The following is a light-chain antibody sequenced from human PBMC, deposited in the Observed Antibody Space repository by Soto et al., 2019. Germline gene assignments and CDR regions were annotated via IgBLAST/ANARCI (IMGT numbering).Light chain of an antibody. CDR2: DAS. CDR1: QSVSSY. Sequence: EIVLTQSPAILSMSPGERATLSCRASQSVSSYFAWYQQKPGQAPRLLIYDASNRATGDPARFSGSGSGTDFTLTISSLEPEDFAVYYCQQRRDWPVTFGQGTKVEIK. J-gene: IGKJ1*01. V-gene: IGKV3-11*01. CDR3: QQRRDWPVT.